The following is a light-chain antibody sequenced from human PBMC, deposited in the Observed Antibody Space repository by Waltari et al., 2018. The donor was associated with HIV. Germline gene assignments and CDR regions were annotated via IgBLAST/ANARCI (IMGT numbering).Light chain of an antibody. V-gene: IGKV4-1*01. CDR3: QQYFYSPQT. CDR1: QSVFYTSNNKYY. J-gene: IGKJ1*01. CDR2: WAF. Sequence: SLGERATISCKSSQSVFYTSNNKYYLAWYQHKPGQPPKLLIYWAFIRESGVPERFSGSGSGTDFTLTISGVQAEDAAVYYCQQYFYSPQTFGQGTKVEIK.